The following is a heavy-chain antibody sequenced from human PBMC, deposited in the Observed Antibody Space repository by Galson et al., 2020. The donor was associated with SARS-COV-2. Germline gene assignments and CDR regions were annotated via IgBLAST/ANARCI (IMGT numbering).Heavy chain of an antibody. J-gene: IGHJ2*01. Sequence: QLGGSLRLSCAASGFTFSNYWMHWVRQAPGKGLVWVSRVNRDESSTSYADSVKGRFTISRDNAKNTLYLQMNSLRAEDTAVYYCAREGNWYFDLWGRGTLVTVSS. CDR3: AREGNWYFDL. D-gene: IGHD3-10*01. CDR2: VNRDESST. CDR1: GFTFSNYW. V-gene: IGHV3-74*01.